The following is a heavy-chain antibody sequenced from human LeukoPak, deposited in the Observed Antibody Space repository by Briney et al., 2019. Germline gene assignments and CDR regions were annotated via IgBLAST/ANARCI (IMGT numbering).Heavy chain of an antibody. J-gene: IGHJ5*02. CDR3: ARTRNVLLWFGELLYNYWFDP. CDR2: IYSGGST. CDR1: GFTVSSNY. Sequence: GGSLRLSCAASGFTVSSNYMSWVRQAPGKGLEWVSVIYSGGSTYYADSVKGRFTISRDNSKNTLYLLMNSLRAEDTAVYYCARTRNVLLWFGELLYNYWFDPWGQGTLVTVSS. V-gene: IGHV3-53*01. D-gene: IGHD3-10*01.